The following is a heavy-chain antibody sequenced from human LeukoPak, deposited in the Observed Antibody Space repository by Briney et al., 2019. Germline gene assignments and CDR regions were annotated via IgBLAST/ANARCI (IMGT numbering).Heavy chain of an antibody. J-gene: IGHJ4*02. CDR2: INACNGNT. Sequence: ASVKVSCKASGYTFTSYAMHWVRQAPGQRLEWMGWINACNGNTKYSQKFQGRVTITRDTSTSTAYMELSSLRSEDTAVYYCARSHWQWVDFDYWGQGTLVTVSS. V-gene: IGHV1-3*01. CDR3: ARSHWQWVDFDY. D-gene: IGHD6-19*01. CDR1: GYTFTSYA.